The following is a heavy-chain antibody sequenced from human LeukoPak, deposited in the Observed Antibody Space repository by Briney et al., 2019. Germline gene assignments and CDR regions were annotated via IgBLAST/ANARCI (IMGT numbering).Heavy chain of an antibody. CDR1: GFTISDSY. CDR2: ISGSGGST. V-gene: IGHV3-23*01. J-gene: IGHJ4*02. D-gene: IGHD6-19*01. CDR3: AKETGYSSGWYSFFDY. Sequence: AGGSLRLSCAASGFTISDSYMSWVRQAPGKGLEWVSAISGSGGSTYYADSVKGRFTISRDNSKNTLYLQMNSLRAEDTAVYYCAKETGYSSGWYSFFDYWGQGTLVTVSS.